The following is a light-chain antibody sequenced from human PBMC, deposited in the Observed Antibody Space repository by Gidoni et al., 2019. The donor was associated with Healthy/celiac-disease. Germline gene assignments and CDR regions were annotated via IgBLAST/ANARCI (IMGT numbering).Light chain of an antibody. CDR1: QSVSSY. J-gene: IGKJ1*01. CDR2: DAS. V-gene: IGKV3-11*01. Sequence: ETVLTQSPATLSLSPGERATLSCRASQSVSSYVAWYQQTPGQAPRLLIYDASNRATGIPARFSGSGSGTDFTLTISSLEPDDFAVYYCQQRSNWPRTFGQGTKVEIQ. CDR3: QQRSNWPRT.